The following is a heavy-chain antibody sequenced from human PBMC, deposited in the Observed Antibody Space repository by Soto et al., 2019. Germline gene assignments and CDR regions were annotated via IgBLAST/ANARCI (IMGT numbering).Heavy chain of an antibody. D-gene: IGHD6-19*01. Sequence: QVQLVESGGGVVQPGRSLTVSCAGSGFTFSRYGMHWVRQAPGKGLEWVAVISHDGINKYYADSVKGRFTISRDNSKNTLYLQMNRLSAEDTAVYYCAKDYRGWYPYYFDYWGQGTLLTVSS. CDR2: ISHDGINK. CDR3: AKDYRGWYPYYFDY. J-gene: IGHJ4*02. CDR1: GFTFSRYG. V-gene: IGHV3-30*18.